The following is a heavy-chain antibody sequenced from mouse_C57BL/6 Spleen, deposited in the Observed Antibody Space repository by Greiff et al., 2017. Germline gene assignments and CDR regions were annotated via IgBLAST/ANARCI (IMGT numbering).Heavy chain of an antibody. D-gene: IGHD2-1*01. Sequence: EVHLVESGGGLVKPGGSLKLSCAASGFTFSSYAMSWVRQTPEKRLEWVATISDGGSYTYYPDNVKGRFTISRDNAKNNLYLQMSHLKSEDTAMYYCAREDYGNYAWFAYWGQGTLVTVSA. J-gene: IGHJ3*01. CDR1: GFTFSSYA. CDR2: ISDGGSYT. CDR3: AREDYGNYAWFAY. V-gene: IGHV5-4*01.